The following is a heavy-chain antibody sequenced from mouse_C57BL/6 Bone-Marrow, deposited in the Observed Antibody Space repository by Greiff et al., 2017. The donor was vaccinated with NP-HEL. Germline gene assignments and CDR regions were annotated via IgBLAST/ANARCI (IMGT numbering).Heavy chain of an antibody. V-gene: IGHV1-39*01. Sequence: VQLQQSGPELVKPGASVKISCKASGYSFTDYNMNWVKQSNGKSLEWIGVINPNYGTTSYNQKFKGQATLTVDQSSSTSYMQLNSLTSEDSAVYYCARSYYYGHPPSSFDYWGQGTTLTVSS. J-gene: IGHJ2*01. D-gene: IGHD2-1*01. CDR2: INPNYGTT. CDR1: GYSFTDYN. CDR3: ARSYYYGHPPSSFDY.